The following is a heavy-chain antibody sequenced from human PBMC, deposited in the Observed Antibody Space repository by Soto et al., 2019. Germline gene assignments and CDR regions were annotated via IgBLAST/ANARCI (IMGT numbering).Heavy chain of an antibody. CDR3: AKDRVLLWFGELWP. CDR1: GFTFSSYW. Sequence: PGGSLRLSCAASGFTFSSYWMSWVRQAPGKGLEWVAVISYDGSNKYYADSVKGRFTISRDNSKNTLYLQMNSLRAEDTAVYYCAKDRVLLWFGELWPWGQGTLVTVSS. V-gene: IGHV3-30*18. D-gene: IGHD3-10*01. J-gene: IGHJ5*02. CDR2: ISYDGSNK.